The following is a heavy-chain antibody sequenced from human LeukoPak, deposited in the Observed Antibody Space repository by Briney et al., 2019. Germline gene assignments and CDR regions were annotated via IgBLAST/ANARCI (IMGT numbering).Heavy chain of an antibody. Sequence: SGTLSLTCAVSGGSISSNWWSWVRQPPGKGLEWIGRMYTGGSTNYNPSLKSRVTISLDTSKNQFSLTLTSVTAADTGVYYCAKGGRKYYFYMDVWGKGTTVTVSS. CDR1: GGSISSNW. V-gene: IGHV4-4*08. D-gene: IGHD3-10*01. CDR3: AKGGRKYYFYMDV. CDR2: MYTGGST. J-gene: IGHJ6*03.